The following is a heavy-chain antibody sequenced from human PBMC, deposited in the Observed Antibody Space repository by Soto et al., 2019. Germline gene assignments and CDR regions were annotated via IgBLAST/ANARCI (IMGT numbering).Heavy chain of an antibody. V-gene: IGHV4-59*01. J-gene: IGHJ5*02. CDR1: GGSISSYY. CDR2: IYYSVST. D-gene: IGHD3-3*01. CDR3: XXXXXXXGIXFDP. Sequence: QVQLQESGPGLVKPSETLSLTCTVSGGSISSYYWSWIRQPPGKGLEWIGYIYYSVSTNYNPSLXXXXXXXXXXXXXXXXXXXXXXXXXXXXXXXXXXXXXXXGIXFDPWGQGTLVTVSS.